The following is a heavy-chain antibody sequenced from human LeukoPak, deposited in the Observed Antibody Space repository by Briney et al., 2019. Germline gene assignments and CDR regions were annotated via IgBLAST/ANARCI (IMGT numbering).Heavy chain of an antibody. CDR1: GFTLSSFP. Sequence: GGSLRLSCAPSGFTLSSFPVTWVRQPPGKGLEWVSTERGSAGEINYTDSVKYRFTISRDNLKKTFYLQMNGLIAEDTAVYYCAKNRGHCVDGVCHNYYYMDVWGRGTTVTVSS. J-gene: IGHJ6*03. CDR3: AKNRGHCVDGVCHNYYYMDV. V-gene: IGHV3-23*01. D-gene: IGHD2-8*01. CDR2: ERGSAGEI.